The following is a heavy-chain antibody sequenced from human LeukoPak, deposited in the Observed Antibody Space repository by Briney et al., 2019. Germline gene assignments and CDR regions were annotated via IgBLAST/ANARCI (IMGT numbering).Heavy chain of an antibody. CDR1: GGSISSYF. CDR3: ARHREDWGFDS. J-gene: IGHJ4*02. V-gene: IGHV4-59*08. D-gene: IGHD7-27*01. Sequence: PSETLSLTCTVSGGSISSYFWNWIRQPPGTGLEWIGYIYYSGSINYNPSLNSRVTISVDTSKNQFSLKLSSVTAADTAVYYCARHREDWGFDSWGQGTLVTVSS. CDR2: IYYSGSI.